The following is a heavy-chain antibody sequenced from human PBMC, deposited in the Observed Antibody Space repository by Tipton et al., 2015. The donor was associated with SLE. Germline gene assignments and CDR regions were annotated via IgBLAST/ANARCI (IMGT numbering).Heavy chain of an antibody. D-gene: IGHD3-16*01. CDR3: AGGTGAYFDH. CDR1: GFTVSDYG. Sequence: SLRLSCAASGFTVSDYGMHWVRQAPGKGLEWVAFIRYDGSDKDYTDSVKGRFTISRDNSKNTLYLQMNSLRAEDTAVYYCAGGTGAYFDHWGQGTLVTVSS. CDR2: IRYDGSDK. V-gene: IGHV3-30*02. J-gene: IGHJ4*02.